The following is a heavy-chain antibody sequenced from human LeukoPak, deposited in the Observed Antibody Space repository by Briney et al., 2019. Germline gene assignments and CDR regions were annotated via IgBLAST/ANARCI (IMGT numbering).Heavy chain of an antibody. D-gene: IGHD3-10*01. CDR2: INQDGTEK. CDR3: ARDFGSRGSGTLYYFDY. V-gene: IGHV3-7*01. J-gene: IGHJ4*02. Sequence: PGGSLRLSCAASGFTFSSYGMHWVRQAPGKGLEWVANINQDGTEKYYVDSVKGRFTISIDNAKTSLYLQMDSLRAEDTAVYYCARDFGSRGSGTLYYFDYWGQGTLVTVSS. CDR1: GFTFSSYG.